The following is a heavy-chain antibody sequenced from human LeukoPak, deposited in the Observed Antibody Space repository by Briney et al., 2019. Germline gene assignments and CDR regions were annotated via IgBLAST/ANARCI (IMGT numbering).Heavy chain of an antibody. J-gene: IGHJ4*02. V-gene: IGHV1-2*02. D-gene: IGHD2-2*01. CDR2: LNPKSGDT. Sequence: ASVNVSCKASVYTFTDYYYIHWVRQAPGQGLEWMGWLNPKSGDTNYAQKFQGRVTVTRDTSISTAYMELSRLRSDDTAVYYCARPSSTDYVWGQGTQVTVSS. CDR3: ARPSSTDYV. CDR1: VYTFTDYY.